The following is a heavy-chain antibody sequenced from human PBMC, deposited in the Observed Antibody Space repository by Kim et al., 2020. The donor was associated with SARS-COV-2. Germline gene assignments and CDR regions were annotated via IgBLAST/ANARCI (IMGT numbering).Heavy chain of an antibody. D-gene: IGHD2-2*01. Sequence: ISDADSLKVRLTIARDNAKNSLYLQMNSLRAGDTAVYYCAGASNPEAFDIWGQGTMVTVSS. J-gene: IGHJ3*02. CDR2: I. CDR3: AGASNPEAFDI. V-gene: IGHV3-11*01.